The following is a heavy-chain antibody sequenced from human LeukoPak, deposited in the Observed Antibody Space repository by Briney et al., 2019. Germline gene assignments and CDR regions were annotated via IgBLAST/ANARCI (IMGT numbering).Heavy chain of an antibody. J-gene: IGHJ6*03. V-gene: IGHV1-2*02. CDR3: AREHQYSSSWSYYYYYMDV. CDR2: INPNSGGT. Sequence: ASVKVSCKASGYTFTGYYMHWVRQAPGQGLEWMGWINPNSGGTNYAQKFQGRVTMTRDTSISTAYMELSRLRSGDTAVYYCAREHQYSSSWSYYYYYMDVWGKGTTVTISS. CDR1: GYTFTGYY. D-gene: IGHD6-13*01.